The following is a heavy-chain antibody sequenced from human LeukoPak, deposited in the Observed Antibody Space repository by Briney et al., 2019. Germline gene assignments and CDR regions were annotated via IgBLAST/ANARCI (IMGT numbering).Heavy chain of an antibody. CDR1: GYSISSGYY. Sequence: SETLSLICTVSGYSISSGYYWTWIRQPPGKGLEWIGTMYHSGGTYKNPSLKSRVTISVDTSKNQFSLRLSSVSAADTAVYYCARGGGNGGGWVGHYYYMDVWGKGTTVTVSS. D-gene: IGHD4-23*01. J-gene: IGHJ6*03. CDR3: ARGGGNGGGWVGHYYYMDV. CDR2: MYHSGGT. V-gene: IGHV4-38-2*02.